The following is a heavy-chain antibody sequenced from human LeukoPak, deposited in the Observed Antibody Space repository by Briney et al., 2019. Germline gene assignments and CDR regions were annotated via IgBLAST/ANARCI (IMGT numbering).Heavy chain of an antibody. J-gene: IGHJ5*02. CDR3: ARDTGTWFGPRRWFDP. D-gene: IGHD3-10*01. CDR1: GFTIRSNY. CDR2: ILSGCST. V-gene: IGHV3-53*01. Sequence: GGSLRLSCAASGFTIRSNYMSWVRQAPGKGLEWVSVILSGCSTYYADSVKGRSTISRDTSKTTLYLQIDSLRAEDTAVYYCARDTGTWFGPRRWFDPWGQGTLVTVSS.